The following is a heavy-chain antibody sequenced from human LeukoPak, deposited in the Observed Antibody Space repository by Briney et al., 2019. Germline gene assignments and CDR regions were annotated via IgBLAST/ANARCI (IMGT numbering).Heavy chain of an antibody. D-gene: IGHD5-18*01. J-gene: IGHJ4*02. CDR3: ARGRELWLRAPFDY. Sequence: GGSLRLSCAASGFTFSSYAMSWVRQAPGKGLEWVSAISGSGGSTYYADSVKGRFTISRDNSKNTLYLQMNSLRAEDTAVYYCARGRELWLRAPFDYWGQGTLVTVSS. V-gene: IGHV3-23*01. CDR1: GFTFSSYA. CDR2: ISGSGGST.